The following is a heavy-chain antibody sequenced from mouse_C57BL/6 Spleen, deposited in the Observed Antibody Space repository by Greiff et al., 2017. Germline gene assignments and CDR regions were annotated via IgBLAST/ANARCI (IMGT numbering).Heavy chain of an antibody. CDR1: GYTFTSYG. D-gene: IGHD3-3*01. V-gene: IGHV1-58*01. CDR2: IYIGNGYT. CDR3: ARDWLAEWYFDV. J-gene: IGHJ1*03. Sequence: VHVKQSGAELVRPGSSVKMSCKTSGYTFTSYGINWVKQRPGQGLEWIGYIYIGNGYTEYNEKFKGKATLTSDTSSSTAYMQLSSLTFEDSAIYFCARDWLAEWYFDVWGTGTTVTVSS.